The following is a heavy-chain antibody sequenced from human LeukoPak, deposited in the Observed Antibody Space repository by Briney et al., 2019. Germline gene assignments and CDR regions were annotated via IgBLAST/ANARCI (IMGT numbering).Heavy chain of an antibody. D-gene: IGHD3-10*01. CDR2: INHSGST. Sequence: PGGSLRLSCAASGFTFSDYYMSWIRQPPGKGLEWIGEINHSGSTNYNPSLKSRVTISVDTSKNQFFLKLSSVTAADTAVYYCARGLNGYYYAPPSRAIDYWGQGTLVTVSS. V-gene: IGHV4-34*01. CDR3: ARGLNGYYYAPPSRAIDY. J-gene: IGHJ4*02. CDR1: GFTFSDYY.